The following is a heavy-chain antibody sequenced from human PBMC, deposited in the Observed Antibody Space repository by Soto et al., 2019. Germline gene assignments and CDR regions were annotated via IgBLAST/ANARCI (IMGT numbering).Heavy chain of an antibody. CDR1: GFTFSSYG. V-gene: IGHV3-33*01. D-gene: IGHD1-26*01. CDR3: ARDGRWELSHDAFDI. Sequence: QVQLVESGGGVVQPGRSLRLSCAASGFTFSSYGMHWVRQAPGKGLEWVAVIWYDGSNKYYADSVKGRFTISRDNSKNTLYLQMNSLRAEDTAVYYCARDGRWELSHDAFDIWSQGTMVTVSS. J-gene: IGHJ3*02. CDR2: IWYDGSNK.